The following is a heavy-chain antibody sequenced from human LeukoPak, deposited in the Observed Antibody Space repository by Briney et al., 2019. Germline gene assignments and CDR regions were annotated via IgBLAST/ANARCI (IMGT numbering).Heavy chain of an antibody. J-gene: IGHJ6*03. V-gene: IGHV4-39*01. Sequence: SETLSLTCTVSGGSISSTSYYWGWIRQPPGKGLEWIGSIYYSGSTSYNPSLRSRVTISVDTPKDQFSLKLSSVAAADAAVYYCARTQYSTSPEGYYYYYMDVWGKGTTLTVSS. D-gene: IGHD6-6*01. CDR1: GGSISSTSYY. CDR2: IYYSGST. CDR3: ARTQYSTSPEGYYYYYMDV.